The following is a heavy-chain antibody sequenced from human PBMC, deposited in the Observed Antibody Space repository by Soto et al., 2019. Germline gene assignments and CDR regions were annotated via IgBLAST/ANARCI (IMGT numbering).Heavy chain of an antibody. D-gene: IGHD4-17*01. V-gene: IGHV4-59*01. J-gene: IGHJ4*02. CDR2: IYYSGST. Sequence: SETLSLTCTVSGGSISSYYWSWIRQPPGKGLEWIGYIYYSGSTNYNPSLKSRVTISVDTSKNQFSLKLSSVTAADTAVYYCARLSTVTTFDYWGQGTLVTVSS. CDR1: GGSISSYY. CDR3: ARLSTVTTFDY.